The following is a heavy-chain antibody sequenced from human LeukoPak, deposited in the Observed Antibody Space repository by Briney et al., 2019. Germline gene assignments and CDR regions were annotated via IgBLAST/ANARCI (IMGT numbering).Heavy chain of an antibody. CDR1: GFTFSSYG. CDR2: ISYDGSNK. V-gene: IGHV3-30*18. D-gene: IGHD3-10*01. J-gene: IGHJ4*02. CDR3: AKLVGEGFDY. Sequence: GGSLRLSCAASGFTFSSYGMHWVRQAPGKGLEWVAVISYDGSNKYYADSVKGRFTISRDNSKNTLCLQMNSLRAEDTAVYYCAKLVGEGFDYWGQGTLVTVSS.